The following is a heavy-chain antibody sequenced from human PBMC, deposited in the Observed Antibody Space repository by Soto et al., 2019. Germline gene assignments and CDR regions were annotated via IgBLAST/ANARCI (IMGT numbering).Heavy chain of an antibody. V-gene: IGHV4-4*02. J-gene: IGHJ4*02. CDR1: GGSISSSNW. D-gene: IGHD3-3*01. CDR2: IYHSGST. Sequence: KTSETLSLTCAVSGGSISSSNWWSWVRQPPGKGLEWIGEIYHSGSTNYNPSLKSRVTISVDKSKNQFSLKLSSVTAADTAVYYCARGQEGDYDFWTTLDYWGQGTLVTVSS. CDR3: ARGQEGDYDFWTTLDY.